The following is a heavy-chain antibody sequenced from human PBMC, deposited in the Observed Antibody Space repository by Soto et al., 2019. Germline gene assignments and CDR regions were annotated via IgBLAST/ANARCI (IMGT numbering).Heavy chain of an antibody. Sequence: GESLKISCKGSEYTFTHHWIGWVRQMPGKGLEWMGIIYPFDSDTRYSPSFEGRVTISADKSINTAYLQWTSLKASDTAVYYCAKVTTSPSNDLAYHYFSLDVWGLGTTVTVSS. CDR2: IYPFDSDT. V-gene: IGHV5-51*01. CDR1: EYTFTHHW. CDR3: AKVTTSPSNDLAYHYFSLDV. J-gene: IGHJ6*02. D-gene: IGHD4-4*01.